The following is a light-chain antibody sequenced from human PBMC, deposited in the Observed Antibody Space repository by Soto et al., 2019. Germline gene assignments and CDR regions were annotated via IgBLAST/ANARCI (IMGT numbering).Light chain of an antibody. CDR2: GAS. J-gene: IGKJ5*01. CDR1: QSVSSN. Sequence: EIVITQAPATLSVSPGERATLSCRASQSVSSNLAWYQQKPGQAPRLLIYGASTRATGIPARFSGSGSGTEFTLTISSLQSEDFAVHYCQQYNNWPPITFGQGTRLEIK. CDR3: QQYNNWPPIT. V-gene: IGKV3-15*01.